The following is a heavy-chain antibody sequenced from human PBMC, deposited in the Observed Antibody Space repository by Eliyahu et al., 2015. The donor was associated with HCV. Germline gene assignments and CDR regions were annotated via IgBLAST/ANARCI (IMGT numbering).Heavy chain of an antibody. CDR2: IDPDGTTT. J-gene: IGHJ6*02. V-gene: IGHV3-74*01. Sequence: ELQLVESGGGLVQPGGSLRVXXXXSGXTXNTYWMHWVRQPPGKGLVWVSRIDPDGTTTTYADAVKGRFTVSRDNGQNTLFLQMNDLSAEDMAVYYCARANPDYDYGWDVWGQGTTVTVSS. CDR1: GXTXNTYW. CDR3: ARANPDYDYGWDV.